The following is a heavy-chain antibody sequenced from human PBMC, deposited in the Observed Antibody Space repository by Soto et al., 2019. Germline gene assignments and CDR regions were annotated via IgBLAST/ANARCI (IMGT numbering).Heavy chain of an antibody. CDR2: IYYSGST. V-gene: IGHV4-30-4*01. Sequence: PSETLSLTCTVSGGSISSGDYYWSWIRQPPGKGLEWIGYIYYSGSTYYNPSLKSRVTISVDTSKNQFSLKLSSVTAAATAVYYCARDTFGTGTGNWFDPWGQGTLVTVSS. D-gene: IGHD1-1*01. J-gene: IGHJ5*02. CDR1: GGSISSGDYY. CDR3: ARDTFGTGTGNWFDP.